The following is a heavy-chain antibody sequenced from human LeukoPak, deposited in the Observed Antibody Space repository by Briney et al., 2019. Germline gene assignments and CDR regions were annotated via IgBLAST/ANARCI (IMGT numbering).Heavy chain of an antibody. CDR2: ISYDGSNK. CDR1: GFTFSSYA. CDR3: ARDRGSGWDFDY. J-gene: IGHJ4*02. V-gene: IGHV3-30*04. D-gene: IGHD6-19*01. Sequence: GGSLRLSCAASGFTFSSYAMHWVGQAPGKGLEWVAVISYDGSNKYYADSVKGRFTISGDNSKSTPYLQMNSLRAEDTAVYYCARDRGSGWDFDYWGQGTLVTVSS.